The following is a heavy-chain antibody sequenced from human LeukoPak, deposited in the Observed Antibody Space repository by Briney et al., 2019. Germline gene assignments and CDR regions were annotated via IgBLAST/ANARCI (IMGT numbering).Heavy chain of an antibody. CDR1: GFTVSSNY. D-gene: IGHD5-12*01. V-gene: IGHV3-53*01. CDR2: IYSGGST. Sequence: GGSLRLSCAASGFTVSSNYMSWVRQAPGKGLEWVSVIYSGGSTYYADSVKGRFTISRDNSKNTLYLQMNSLRAEDTAVYYCALATIFEAYYYYYYMDVWGKGTTVTVSS. J-gene: IGHJ6*03. CDR3: ALATIFEAYYYYYYMDV.